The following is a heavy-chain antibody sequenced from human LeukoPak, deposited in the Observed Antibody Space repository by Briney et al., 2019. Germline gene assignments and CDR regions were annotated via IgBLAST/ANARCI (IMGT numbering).Heavy chain of an antibody. J-gene: IGHJ6*02. V-gene: IGHV4-59*01. CDR1: GGSISNYN. Sequence: SETLSLTCTVSGGSISNYNWSWIRQPPGKGLDWIGCVYYRGTTNYNPSLKSRVTISVDTSKNHFSLKVTSVTAADTAMYYCARGDLAATDTGYSYYGMDVWGQGTTVTVSS. D-gene: IGHD6-13*01. CDR2: VYYRGTT. CDR3: ARGDLAATDTGYSYYGMDV.